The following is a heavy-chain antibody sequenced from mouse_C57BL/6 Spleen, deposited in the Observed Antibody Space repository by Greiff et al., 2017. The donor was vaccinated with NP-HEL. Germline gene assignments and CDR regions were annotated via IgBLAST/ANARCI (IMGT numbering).Heavy chain of an antibody. Sequence: QVQLQQPGAELVKPGASVKLSCKASGYTFTSYWMQWVKQRPGQGLEWIGEIDPSDSYTNYNQKFKGKATLTVDTSSSTAYMQLSSLTSEDSAVYYCAPNWDAWFAYWGQGTLVTVSA. D-gene: IGHD4-1*01. J-gene: IGHJ3*01. CDR3: APNWDAWFAY. CDR1: GYTFTSYW. V-gene: IGHV1-50*01. CDR2: IDPSDSYT.